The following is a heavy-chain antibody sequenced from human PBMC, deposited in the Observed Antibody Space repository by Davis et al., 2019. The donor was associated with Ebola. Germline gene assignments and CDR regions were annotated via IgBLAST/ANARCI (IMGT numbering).Heavy chain of an antibody. CDR3: ARGTRYDFWSGYYREYYYYYMDV. V-gene: IGHV4-34*01. J-gene: IGHJ6*03. Sequence: PSETLSLTCAVYGGSFSGYYWSWIRQPPGKGLEWIGEINHSGSTNYNPSLKSRVTISVDTSKNQFSLKLSSVTATDTAVYYCARGTRYDFWSGYYREYYYYYMDVWGKGTTVTVSS. CDR2: INHSGST. D-gene: IGHD3-3*01. CDR1: GGSFSGYY.